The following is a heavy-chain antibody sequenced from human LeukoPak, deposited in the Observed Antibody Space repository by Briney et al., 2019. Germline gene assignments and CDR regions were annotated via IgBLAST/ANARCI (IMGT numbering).Heavy chain of an antibody. Sequence: SETLSLTCTVSGGSISTYYWSWIRQPPGKGLEWIGYIYYSGTTNYNPSLKSRVTISVDTSKNQFSLNLNSVTAADTAVYYCARSDYSNHQISPFDYWGQGTLVTVSS. CDR2: IYYSGTT. CDR1: GGSISTYY. D-gene: IGHD4-11*01. CDR3: ARSDYSNHQISPFDY. V-gene: IGHV4-59*12. J-gene: IGHJ4*02.